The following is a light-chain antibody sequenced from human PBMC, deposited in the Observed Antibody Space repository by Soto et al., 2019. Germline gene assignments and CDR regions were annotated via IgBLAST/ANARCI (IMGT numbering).Light chain of an antibody. CDR2: GAS. J-gene: IGKJ4*01. V-gene: IGKV3-15*01. Sequence: VMTQSPATLSVSPGERATLSCRASQSVSTNLAWYQQKPGQAPRLLIYGASTRATGIPARFSGSGSGTEFTLTISSLQSEDSAVYSCQQYNNWPLTFGGGTKV. CDR3: QQYNNWPLT. CDR1: QSVSTN.